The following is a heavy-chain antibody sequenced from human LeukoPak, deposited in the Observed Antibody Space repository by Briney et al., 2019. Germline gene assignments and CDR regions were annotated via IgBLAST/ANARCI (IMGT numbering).Heavy chain of an antibody. Sequence: GGSLRLSCAASGFNLSSYWMSWVRQAPGKGREWVANIKQDGSEKYYVDSVKGRFTISRDNAKNSLYLQMNSLRAEDTAVYYCARIPKGSGWTFDYWGQGTLVTVSS. J-gene: IGHJ4*02. CDR2: IKQDGSEK. D-gene: IGHD6-19*01. CDR1: GFNLSSYW. CDR3: ARIPKGSGWTFDY. V-gene: IGHV3-7*05.